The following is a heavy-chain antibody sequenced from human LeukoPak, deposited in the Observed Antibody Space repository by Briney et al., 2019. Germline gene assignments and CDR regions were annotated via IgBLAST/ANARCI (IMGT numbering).Heavy chain of an antibody. Sequence: SETLSLTCTVSGGSISSSSYYWSWIRQPAGKGLEWIGRIYTSGSTNYNPSLKSRVTISVDTSKNQFSLKLSSVTAADTAVYYCARVYGSGSYYKRDNWFDPWGQGTLVTVSS. D-gene: IGHD3-10*01. CDR1: GGSISSSSYY. J-gene: IGHJ5*02. CDR3: ARVYGSGSYYKRDNWFDP. CDR2: IYTSGST. V-gene: IGHV4-61*02.